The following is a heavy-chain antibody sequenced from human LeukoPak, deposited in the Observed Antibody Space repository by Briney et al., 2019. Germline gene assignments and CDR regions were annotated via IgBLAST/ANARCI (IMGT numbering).Heavy chain of an antibody. CDR3: AKSYTTYGDYGMDV. CDR1: GFTFSSYA. Sequence: GGSLRLSCAASGFTFSSYAMHWVRQAPGKGLEWVAVISYDGSNKYYADSVKGRFTISRDNSKNTLYLQMNSLRAEDTAVYYCAKSYTTYGDYGMDVWGQGTTVTVSS. CDR2: ISYDGSNK. D-gene: IGHD4-17*01. V-gene: IGHV3-30-3*02. J-gene: IGHJ6*02.